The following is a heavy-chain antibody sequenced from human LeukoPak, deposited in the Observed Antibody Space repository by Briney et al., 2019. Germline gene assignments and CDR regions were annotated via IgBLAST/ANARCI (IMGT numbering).Heavy chain of an antibody. CDR3: ARYRLSDSPINWFDP. J-gene: IGHJ5*02. D-gene: IGHD3-22*01. Sequence: ASVKVSCKASGYSFSSFGITWVRQAPGQGLEWMGWISAYTGNAEYAQKFQGRVTMTTDTSTNTAYMELGSLTSDDTAVYYCARYRLSDSPINWFDPWGQGTLVTVSS. CDR1: GYSFSSFG. CDR2: ISAYTGNA. V-gene: IGHV1-18*01.